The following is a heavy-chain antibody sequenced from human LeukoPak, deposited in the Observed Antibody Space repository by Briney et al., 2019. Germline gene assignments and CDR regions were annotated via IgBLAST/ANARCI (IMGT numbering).Heavy chain of an antibody. CDR2: IYHSGST. CDR3: ARWKQWLGPLDY. V-gene: IGHV4-30-2*01. Sequence: PSETLSLTCAVSGDSISSGDYSWNWIRQPPGKGLEWIGYIYHSGSTYYSTSLRSRVTISVDRSKNQFSLNLSSVTAADTAVYYCARWKQWLGPLDYWGQGTLVTVSS. J-gene: IGHJ4*02. D-gene: IGHD6-19*01. CDR1: GDSISSGDYS.